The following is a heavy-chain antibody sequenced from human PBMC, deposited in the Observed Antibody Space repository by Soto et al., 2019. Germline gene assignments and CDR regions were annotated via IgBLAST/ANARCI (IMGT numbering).Heavy chain of an antibody. V-gene: IGHV3-23*01. Sequence: EVQLLESGGGLVQPGGSLKLSCAASGFTFSTYSMNWVRQAPGKGLEWVSGIYGSGGGTFYADSVRGRFTISRDNSKNTLYLQMNSLRAEDTAVYYCAKDARGDGYWDFDYWGQGTLVTVSS. D-gene: IGHD5-12*01. CDR1: GFTFSTYS. J-gene: IGHJ4*02. CDR3: AKDARGDGYWDFDY. CDR2: IYGSGGGT.